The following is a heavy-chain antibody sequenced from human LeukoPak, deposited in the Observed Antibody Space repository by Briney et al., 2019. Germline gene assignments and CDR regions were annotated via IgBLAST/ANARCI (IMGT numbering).Heavy chain of an antibody. J-gene: IGHJ4*02. CDR2: FDPEDGET. CDR3: ATGYYYDSSGNDNPWKYYFDY. CDR1: GYTFTSYY. Sequence: ASVKVSCKASGYTFTSYYMHWVRQAPGQGLEWMGGFDPEDGETIYAQKFQGRVTMTEDTSTDTAYMELSSLRSEDTAVYYCATGYYYDSSGNDNPWKYYFDYWGQGTLVTVSS. D-gene: IGHD3-22*01. V-gene: IGHV1-24*01.